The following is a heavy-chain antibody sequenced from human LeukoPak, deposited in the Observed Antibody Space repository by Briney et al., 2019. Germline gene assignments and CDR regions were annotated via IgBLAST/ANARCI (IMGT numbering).Heavy chain of an antibody. D-gene: IGHD3-22*01. Sequence: GGSLRLSCAASGFTFSGYAISWVRQAPGKGLEWVSAVSASGDGTYYADSVKGRFTISRDNSKNTLFLQMSSLRAEDTAIYYCAKETTLSTIFITIDYWGQGSLVAVSS. CDR2: VSASGDGT. V-gene: IGHV3-23*01. CDR3: AKETTLSTIFITIDY. J-gene: IGHJ4*02. CDR1: GFTFSGYA.